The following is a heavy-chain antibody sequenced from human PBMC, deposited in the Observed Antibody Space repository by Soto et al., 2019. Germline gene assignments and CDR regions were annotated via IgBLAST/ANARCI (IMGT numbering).Heavy chain of an antibody. CDR1: GFTFSSYG. CDR2: IWYDGSNK. Sequence: QVQLVESGGGVVQLGRSLRLSCAASGFTFSSYGMHWVRQAPGKGLEWVAVIWYDGSNKYYADSVKGRFTISRDNSKNTLYLQMNSLRAEDTAVYYCARDQVSSSGWFDYWGQGTLVTVSS. D-gene: IGHD6-19*01. CDR3: ARDQVSSSGWFDY. J-gene: IGHJ4*02. V-gene: IGHV3-33*01.